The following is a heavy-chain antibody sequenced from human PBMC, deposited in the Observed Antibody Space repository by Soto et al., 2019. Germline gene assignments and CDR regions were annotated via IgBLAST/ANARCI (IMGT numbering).Heavy chain of an antibody. CDR2: ISAYNGNT. Sequence: ASVKVSCKTSGYTFSNYGINWVRQAPGQGLEWMGWISAYNGNTNFAQKLQGRVSLTTDTSSTTAYMELRSLTSDDTAVYYCASLYYYDSRPHGMDVWGQGTTVTVSS. D-gene: IGHD3-22*01. J-gene: IGHJ6*02. CDR3: ASLYYYDSRPHGMDV. V-gene: IGHV1-18*01. CDR1: GYTFSNYG.